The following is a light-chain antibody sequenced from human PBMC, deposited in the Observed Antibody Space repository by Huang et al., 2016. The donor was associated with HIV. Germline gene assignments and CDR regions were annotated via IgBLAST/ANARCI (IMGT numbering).Light chain of an antibody. CDR1: QTISTF. CDR2: AAA. J-gene: IGKJ4*01. Sequence: DIELTQSPSSLSASVGDRVTITCRASQTISTFLNWYQQKPWKAPKLLVYAAASLESEVQRRFSGVGSGTHFTLTVSSLQPEDFASYYCQQGYISPPLTCGGGTKVEI. CDR3: QQGYISPPLT. V-gene: IGKV1-39*01.